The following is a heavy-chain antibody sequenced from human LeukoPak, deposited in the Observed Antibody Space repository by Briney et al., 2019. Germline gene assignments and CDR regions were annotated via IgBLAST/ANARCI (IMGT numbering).Heavy chain of an antibody. CDR3: ASVIPIAAAGTDAFDI. Sequence: GASVKVPCKASGGTFSSYAISWVRQAPGQGLEWMGGIIPIFGTANYAQKLQGRVTITADVSTSTAYMELSSLRSEDTAVYYCASVIPIAAAGTDAFDIWGQGTMVTVSS. CDR2: IIPIFGTA. J-gene: IGHJ3*02. CDR1: GGTFSSYA. V-gene: IGHV1-69*13. D-gene: IGHD6-13*01.